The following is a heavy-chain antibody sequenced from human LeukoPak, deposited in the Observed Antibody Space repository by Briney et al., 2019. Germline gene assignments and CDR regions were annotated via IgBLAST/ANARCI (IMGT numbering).Heavy chain of an antibody. CDR1: GFTFSIYE. Sequence: GGSLRLSCAASGFTFSIYEMNWVRQAPGKGLEWVSYISSSGTTVYYGDSVKGRFTISRDNAENSLYLQINSLRAGDTAVYYCARDELRTGAFDIWGQGTMVTVSS. CDR3: ARDELRTGAFDI. CDR2: ISSSGTTV. D-gene: IGHD1-7*01. V-gene: IGHV3-48*03. J-gene: IGHJ3*02.